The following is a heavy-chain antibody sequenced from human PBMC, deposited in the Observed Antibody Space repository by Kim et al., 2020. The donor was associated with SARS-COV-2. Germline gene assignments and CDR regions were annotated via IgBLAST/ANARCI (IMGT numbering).Heavy chain of an antibody. D-gene: IGHD3-9*01. V-gene: IGHV3-33*01. Sequence: GGSLRLSCAASGFTFSSYGMHWVRQAPGKGLEWVAVIWYDGSNKYYADSVKGRFTISRDNSKNTLYLQMNSLRAEDTAVYYCARESLPNYYDILTGYHWGYYFDYWGQGTLVTVSS. CDR1: GFTFSSYG. J-gene: IGHJ4*02. CDR2: IWYDGSNK. CDR3: ARESLPNYYDILTGYHWGYYFDY.